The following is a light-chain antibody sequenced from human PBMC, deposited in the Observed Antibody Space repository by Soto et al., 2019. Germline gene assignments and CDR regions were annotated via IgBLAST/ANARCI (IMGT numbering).Light chain of an antibody. V-gene: IGLV2-14*01. CDR2: DVS. CDR1: SSDVGGYNY. J-gene: IGLJ1*01. Sequence: QSVLTRSAAVSGSPGQSITISCTGTSSDVGGYNYVSWYQQHPGKAPELMIYDVSNRPSGVSNRFSGSKSGNTASLTISGLQADDEADYYCSSYAGSSTHWVFGTGTKVTVL. CDR3: SSYAGSSTHWV.